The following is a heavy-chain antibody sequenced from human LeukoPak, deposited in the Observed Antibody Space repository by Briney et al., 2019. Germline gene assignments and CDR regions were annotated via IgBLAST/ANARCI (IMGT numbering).Heavy chain of an antibody. CDR1: GYTFTGYY. CDR2: INPNSGGT. V-gene: IGHV1-2*04. Sequence: GASVKVSCKASGYTFTGYYMHWVRQAPGQGLEWMGWINPNSGGTNYAQKFQGWVTMTRDTSISTAYMELSRLRSDDTAVYYCARADSSGYYSTFFRYWGQGTLITVSS. J-gene: IGHJ4*02. D-gene: IGHD3-22*01. CDR3: ARADSSGYYSTFFRY.